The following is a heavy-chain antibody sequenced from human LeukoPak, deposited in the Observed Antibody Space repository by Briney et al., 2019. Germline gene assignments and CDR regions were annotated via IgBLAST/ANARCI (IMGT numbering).Heavy chain of an antibody. CDR3: VSYYHGSGSYYDAFDV. J-gene: IGHJ3*01. V-gene: IGHV1-2*02. Sequence: GASVKVSCKASGYTFTGYYLHWVRQAPGQGLEWMGWINPNSGGTVYAQKFKGRVTMTRDTSISTAYMELSGLRPDDTAIYYCVSYYHGSGSYYDAFDVWGQGTMVTVSS. CDR2: INPNSGGT. D-gene: IGHD3-10*01. CDR1: GYTFTGYY.